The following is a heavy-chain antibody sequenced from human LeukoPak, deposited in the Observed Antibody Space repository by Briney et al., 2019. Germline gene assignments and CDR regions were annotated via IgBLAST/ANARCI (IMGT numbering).Heavy chain of an antibody. Sequence: GRSLRLSCAASGFTFSSYAMHWVRQAPGKGLEWVAVISYDGSNKYYADSVKGRFTISRDNSKNTLYLQMNSLRAEDTAVYYCARVFPSVAGTSYYWGQGTLVTVSS. CDR1: GFTFSSYA. J-gene: IGHJ4*02. CDR3: ARVFPSVAGTSYY. V-gene: IGHV3-30-3*01. CDR2: ISYDGSNK. D-gene: IGHD6-19*01.